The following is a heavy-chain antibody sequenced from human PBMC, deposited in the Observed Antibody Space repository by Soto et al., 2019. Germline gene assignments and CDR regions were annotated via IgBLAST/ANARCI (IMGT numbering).Heavy chain of an antibody. CDR3: ARRGSGSYYDY. J-gene: IGHJ4*02. CDR1: GFTFSSYA. Sequence: VPLLESGGGLVQPGGSLRLSSAASGFTFSSYAMRWVRQAPVKGLEWVSAISGSGGSTYYADSVKGRFTISRDNSKNTLYLQMSSLRAEDTTVYYCARRGSGSYYDYWGQGTLVTVSS. D-gene: IGHD1-26*01. CDR2: ISGSGGST. V-gene: IGHV3-23*01.